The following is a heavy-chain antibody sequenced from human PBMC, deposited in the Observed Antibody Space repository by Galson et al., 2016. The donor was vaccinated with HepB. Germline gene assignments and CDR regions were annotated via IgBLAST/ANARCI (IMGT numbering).Heavy chain of an antibody. CDR2: INYSGNT. CDR1: GGSISSRNYY. Sequence: SETLSLTCTVSGGSISSRNYYWGWIRQPPGKGLEWLGSINYSGNTYYNPSLKSRVTMSIDTSKNQFSLRLSSVTAADTAVYYCARVAWYQYGSGSYDYWGQGTLVSVSS. CDR3: ARVAWYQYGSGSYDY. V-gene: IGHV4-39*01. J-gene: IGHJ4*02. D-gene: IGHD3-10*01.